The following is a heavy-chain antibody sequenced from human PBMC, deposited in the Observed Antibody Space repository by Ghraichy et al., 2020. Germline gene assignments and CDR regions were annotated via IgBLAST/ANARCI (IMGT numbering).Heavy chain of an antibody. V-gene: IGHV3-7*01. J-gene: IGHJ5*02. D-gene: IGHD6-19*01. CDR1: GFTFSYYW. CDR2: IKEDGSED. Sequence: GGSLRLSCAASGFTFSYYWRSWVRQAPGKGLEWVANIKEDGSEDYYVDSVKGRFTISRDTAKNSLYLEMNSLRAEDTAVYYCARDLGSGWYGPWGQGTLVTVSS. CDR3: ARDLGSGWYGP.